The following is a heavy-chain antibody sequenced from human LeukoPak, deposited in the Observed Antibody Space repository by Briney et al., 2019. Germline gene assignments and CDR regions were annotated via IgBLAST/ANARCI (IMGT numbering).Heavy chain of an antibody. J-gene: IGHJ4*02. Sequence: ASVKVSCKASGYPFTGYYMHWVRQAPGQGLEWMGWINPNSGGTNYAQKFQGRVTMTRDTSISTAYMELSSLRSEDTAVYYCARAPTTVRSYYDILTGYDYFDYWGQGTLVTVSS. CDR3: ARAPTTVRSYYDILTGYDYFDY. D-gene: IGHD3-9*01. CDR1: GYPFTGYY. V-gene: IGHV1-2*02. CDR2: INPNSGGT.